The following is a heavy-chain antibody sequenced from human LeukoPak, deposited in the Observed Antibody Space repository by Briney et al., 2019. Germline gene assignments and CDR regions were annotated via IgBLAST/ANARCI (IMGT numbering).Heavy chain of an antibody. D-gene: IGHD3-22*01. CDR1: GFTFGSYA. V-gene: IGHV3-23*01. CDR2: VNGSGGST. CDR3: AKSSYYDSSGYYREYYFDY. J-gene: IGHJ4*02. Sequence: PGGSLRFSCAASGFTFGSYAMSWVRQAPGKGLEWVSSVNGSGGSTYYADSVKGRFTISRDNSKSTLFLQMNSLRAEDTAVYYCAKSSYYDSSGYYREYYFDYWGQGTLVTVSS.